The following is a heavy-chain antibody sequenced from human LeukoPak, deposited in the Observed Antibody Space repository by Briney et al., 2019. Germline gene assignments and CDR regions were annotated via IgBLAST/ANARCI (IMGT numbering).Heavy chain of an antibody. J-gene: IGHJ4*02. D-gene: IGHD1-26*01. CDR2: IYTRGST. CDR3: ARLPSGSYRYYFDY. V-gene: IGHV4-61*02. CDR1: GGSISSGSYY. Sequence: SQTLCLTCTVSGGSISSGSYYWSWIRQPAGKGLEWIGRIYTRGSTNYNPSLESRVTISLDRSKNQFSLKLSSVTAADTAVYCCARLPSGSYRYYFDYWGQGTLVTVSS.